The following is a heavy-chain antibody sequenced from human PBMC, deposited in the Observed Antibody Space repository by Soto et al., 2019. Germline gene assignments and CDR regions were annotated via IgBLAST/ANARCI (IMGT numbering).Heavy chain of an antibody. V-gene: IGHV4-61*05. D-gene: IGHD1-1*01. CDR3: ARAAENDYDAFDI. CDR1: GGSISSSSYY. CDR2: IYYSGST. J-gene: IGHJ3*02. Sequence: SETLSLTCTVSGGSISSSSYYWGWIRQPPGKGLEWIGYIYYSGSTNYNPSLKSRVTISVDTSKNQFSLKLSSVTSADTAVYYCARAAENDYDAFDIWGQGTMVTVSS.